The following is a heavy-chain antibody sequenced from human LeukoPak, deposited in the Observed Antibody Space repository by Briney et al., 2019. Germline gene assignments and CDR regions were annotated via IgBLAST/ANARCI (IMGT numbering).Heavy chain of an antibody. Sequence: SETLSLTCTVSGGSISSGSYYWSWIRQPAGKGLEWIGRIYTSGSTNYNPSLKSRVTISVDTSKNQFSLKLSSVTAADTAVYYCARRNYYDSSATDYWGQGTLVTVSS. CDR3: ARRNYYDSSATDY. J-gene: IGHJ4*02. D-gene: IGHD3-22*01. V-gene: IGHV4-61*02. CDR2: IYTSGST. CDR1: GGSISSGSYY.